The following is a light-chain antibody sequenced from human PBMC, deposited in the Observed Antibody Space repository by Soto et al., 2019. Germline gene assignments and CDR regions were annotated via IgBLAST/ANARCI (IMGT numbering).Light chain of an antibody. V-gene: IGKV1-5*01. CDR1: QSISSW. J-gene: IGKJ1*01. CDR3: QQYNSYWT. Sequence: DIQMTKSPSTLSASVGDRVTITCRASQSISSWLAWYQQKPGKAPKLLIYAAFSVESGVPSRFSGSGSGTEFTLTISSLQPDDFATYYCQQYNSYWTFGQGTKVEIK. CDR2: AAF.